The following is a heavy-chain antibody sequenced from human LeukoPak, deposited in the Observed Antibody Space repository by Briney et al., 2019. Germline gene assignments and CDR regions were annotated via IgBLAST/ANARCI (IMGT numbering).Heavy chain of an antibody. CDR2: ISSSGSTI. J-gene: IGHJ4*02. CDR1: GFTFSDYY. V-gene: IGHV3-11*01. CDR3: ARERVEMAKSPFDY. Sequence: SGGSLRLSCAASGFTFSDYYMSWIRQAPGKGLEWVSYISSSGSTIYYADSVKGRFTISRDNAKNSLYLQMNSLRAEDTAVYYCARERVEMAKSPFDYWGQGTLVTVSS. D-gene: IGHD5-24*01.